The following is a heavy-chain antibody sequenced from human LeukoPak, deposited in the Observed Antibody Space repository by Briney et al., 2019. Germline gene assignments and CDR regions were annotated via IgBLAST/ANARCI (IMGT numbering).Heavy chain of an antibody. V-gene: IGHV3-74*01. CDR1: GFAFSSHW. Sequence: GGSLRLSCEASGFAFSSHWMHWVRQAPGKGLVWVSNIIGDGGSTGYADSVKGRFTTSRDNAKNTLYLHMNSLRVEDTAVYYCARDEVGAPPIDYWGQRALVTLSS. D-gene: IGHD1-26*01. CDR2: IIGDGGST. CDR3: ARDEVGAPPIDY. J-gene: IGHJ4*02.